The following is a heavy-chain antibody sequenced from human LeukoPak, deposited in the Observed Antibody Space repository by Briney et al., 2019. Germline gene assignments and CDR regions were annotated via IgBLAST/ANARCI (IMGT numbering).Heavy chain of an antibody. Sequence: EASVKVSCKASGGTFSSYAISWVRQAPGQGLEWMGGIIPIFGTANYAQKFQGRVTITADESTSTAYMELSSLRSEDTAVYYCARDCPFGPYFRYCSRGYYGMDVWGKETTVTVSS. J-gene: IGHJ6*04. CDR3: ARDCPFGPYFRYCSRGYYGMDV. V-gene: IGHV1-69*01. D-gene: IGHD2-2*01. CDR1: GGTFSSYA. CDR2: IIPIFGTA.